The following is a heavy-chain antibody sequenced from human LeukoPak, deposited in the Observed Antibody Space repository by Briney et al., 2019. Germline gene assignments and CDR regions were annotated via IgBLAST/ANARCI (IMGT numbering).Heavy chain of an antibody. Sequence: GGSLRLSCAASGFTFSRYGMHWVRQAPGKGLEWVAFIRYDGSNQYYADSVKGRFTISRDNSKNTLSLQMNSLRAEDTAVYYCAKDYYGSGSPIDYWGQGTLVTVSS. J-gene: IGHJ4*02. CDR3: AKDYYGSGSPIDY. D-gene: IGHD3-10*01. CDR2: IRYDGSNQ. V-gene: IGHV3-30*02. CDR1: GFTFSRYG.